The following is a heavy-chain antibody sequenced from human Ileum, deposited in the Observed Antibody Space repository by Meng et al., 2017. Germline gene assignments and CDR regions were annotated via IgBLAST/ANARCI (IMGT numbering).Heavy chain of an antibody. CDR2: ISHSGST. D-gene: IGHD4-23*01. Sequence: QLALTEPGPGLVKPSGTLSLTCAVSRGSITRDTYWSWVRLPPGKGLEWIGQISHSGSTFYNPSLKSRVTMSVDKSKSQFSLMLTSVTAADTAVYYCARHGGYYQGFWGQGTLVTVSS. J-gene: IGHJ4*02. V-gene: IGHV4-4*02. CDR3: ARHGGYYQGF. CDR1: RGSITRDTY.